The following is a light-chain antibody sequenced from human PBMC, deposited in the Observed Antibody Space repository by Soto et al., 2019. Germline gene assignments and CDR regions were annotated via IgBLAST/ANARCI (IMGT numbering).Light chain of an antibody. CDR1: QSISSW. CDR3: KKYNSCYKT. V-gene: IGKV1-5*03. CDR2: KAS. Sequence: DIQMTQSPSILAASVGDRVTITCRASQSISSWLAWYQQKPGKAPNLLIHKASHLESGVPSRFSGSGSGTEFTLSISILQTDDSASYDCKKYNSCYKTVGQGTKGEIK. J-gene: IGKJ1*01.